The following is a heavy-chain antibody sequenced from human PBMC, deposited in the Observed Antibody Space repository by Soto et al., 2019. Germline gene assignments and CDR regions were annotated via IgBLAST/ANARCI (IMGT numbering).Heavy chain of an antibody. J-gene: IGHJ6*02. D-gene: IGHD3-3*01. Sequence: SVKVSCKASGGTFSSYAISWVRQAPGQGLEWMGGIIPIFGTANYAQKFRGRVTITADESTSTAYMELSSLRSEDTAVYYCARAEDDTIFGVVKRGGWRYYGMDVWGQGTTVTVSS. CDR1: GGTFSSYA. CDR2: IIPIFGTA. V-gene: IGHV1-69*13. CDR3: ARAEDDTIFGVVKRGGWRYYGMDV.